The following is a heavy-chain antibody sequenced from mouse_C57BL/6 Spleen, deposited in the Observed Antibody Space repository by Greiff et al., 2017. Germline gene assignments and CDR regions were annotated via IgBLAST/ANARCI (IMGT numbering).Heavy chain of an antibody. J-gene: IGHJ4*01. CDR2: IDPSDSYT. Sequence: QVQLQQPGAELVMPGASVKLSCKASGYTFTSYWMHWVKQRPGQGLEWIGEIDPSDSYTNYNQKFKGKSTLTVDKSSSTAYMQLSSLTAEDSAVYDCARGGNMDYWGQGTSVTVSS. CDR3: ARGGNMDY. CDR1: GYTFTSYW. D-gene: IGHD2-1*01. V-gene: IGHV1-69*01.